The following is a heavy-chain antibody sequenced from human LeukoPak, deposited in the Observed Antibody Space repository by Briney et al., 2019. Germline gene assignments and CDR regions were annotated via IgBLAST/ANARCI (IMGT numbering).Heavy chain of an antibody. V-gene: IGHV4-34*01. CDR3: ARGFDGVAGWFDP. J-gene: IGHJ5*02. CDR1: GGSFSGYY. CDR2: INHSGST. Sequence: SETLSLTCAVYGGSFSGYYWSWIRQPPGKGLEWIGEINHSGSTNYNPSLKSRVTISVDTSKNQFSLKLSSVIAADTAVYYCARGFDGVAGWFDPWGQGTLVIVSS. D-gene: IGHD3-9*01.